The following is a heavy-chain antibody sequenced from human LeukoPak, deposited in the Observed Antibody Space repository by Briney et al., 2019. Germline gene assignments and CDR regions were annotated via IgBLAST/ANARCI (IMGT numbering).Heavy chain of an antibody. CDR1: GGSISSGGYY. D-gene: IGHD6-13*01. J-gene: IGHJ4*02. CDR2: IYYSGST. V-gene: IGHV4-61*08. Sequence: SQTLSLTCTVSGGSISSGGYYWSWIRQPPGKGLEWIGYIYYSGSTNYNPSLKSRVTISVDTSKNQFSLKLSSVTAADTAVYYCARNPGESSWSLYYFDYWGQGTLVTVSS. CDR3: ARNPGESSWSLYYFDY.